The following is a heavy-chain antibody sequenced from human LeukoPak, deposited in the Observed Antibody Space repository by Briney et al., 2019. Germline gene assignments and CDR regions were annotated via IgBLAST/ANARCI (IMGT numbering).Heavy chain of an antibody. CDR2: IYYSGST. V-gene: IGHV4-61*01. CDR3: ARVFFLETLRMDV. Sequence: SETLSLTCTVSGGSISSGSYYWSWIRQPPGKGLEWIGYIYYSGSTNYNPSLKSRVTISVDTSKNQFSLKLSSVTAADTAVYYCARVFFLETLRMDVWGKGTTVTVSS. CDR1: GGSISSGSYY. J-gene: IGHJ6*03. D-gene: IGHD3-3*01.